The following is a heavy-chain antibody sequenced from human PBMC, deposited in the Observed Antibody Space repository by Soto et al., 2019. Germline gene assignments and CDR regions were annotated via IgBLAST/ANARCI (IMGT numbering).Heavy chain of an antibody. D-gene: IGHD3-16*02. CDR2: IYYSGST. Sequence: SETLSLTCTVSGGSISSYYWSWIRQPPGKGLEWIGYIYYSGSTNYNPSLKSRVTISVDTSKNQFSLKLSSVTAADTAVYYCARTAYDYVWGSYRYRFRWFDPWGQGTLVTVSS. V-gene: IGHV4-59*12. CDR3: ARTAYDYVWGSYRYRFRWFDP. CDR1: GGSISSYY. J-gene: IGHJ5*02.